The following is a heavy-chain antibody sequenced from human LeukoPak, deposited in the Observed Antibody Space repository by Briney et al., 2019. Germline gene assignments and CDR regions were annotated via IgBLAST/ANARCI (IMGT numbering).Heavy chain of an antibody. V-gene: IGHV3-11*01. CDR3: ARATITMIVVVTDFDY. CDR2: ISSSGSTI. D-gene: IGHD3-22*01. Sequence: GGSLRLSSAASGFTFSDYYMSWIRQAPEKGLEWVSYISSSGSTIYYADSVKGRFTISRDNAKNSLYLQMNSLRAEDTAVYYCARATITMIVVVTDFDYWGQGTLVTVSS. J-gene: IGHJ4*02. CDR1: GFTFSDYY.